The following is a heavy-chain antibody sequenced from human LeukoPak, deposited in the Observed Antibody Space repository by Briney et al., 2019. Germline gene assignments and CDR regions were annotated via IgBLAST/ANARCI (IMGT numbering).Heavy chain of an antibody. Sequence: GGSLRLSCAASGFTFSDYWMSWVRQAPGKGLEWVAKIKQDGSEEHYVDSVAGRFTISRDNAKNSLFLQMHSLRAEDTAVYYCATTSYFYGMAVWGQGTTVTVSS. CDR1: GFTFSDYW. J-gene: IGHJ6*02. CDR3: ATTSYFYGMAV. V-gene: IGHV3-7*01. D-gene: IGHD2-21*01. CDR2: IKQDGSEE.